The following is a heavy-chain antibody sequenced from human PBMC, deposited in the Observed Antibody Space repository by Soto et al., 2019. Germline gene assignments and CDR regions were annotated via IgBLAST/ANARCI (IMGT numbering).Heavy chain of an antibody. CDR3: ARQMGDSSGSGAFDI. J-gene: IGHJ3*02. D-gene: IGHD3-22*01. CDR1: GYSFTSYW. Sequence: GESLKISCKGSGYSFTSYWIGWVRQMPGKGLEWMGIIYPGDSDTRYSPSFQGQVTISADKSISTAYLQWSSLKASDTAMYYCARQMGDSSGSGAFDIWCQGTMVTVSS. CDR2: IYPGDSDT. V-gene: IGHV5-51*01.